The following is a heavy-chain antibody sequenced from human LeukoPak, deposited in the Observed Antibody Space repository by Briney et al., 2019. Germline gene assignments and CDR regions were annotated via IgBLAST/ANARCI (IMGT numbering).Heavy chain of an antibody. CDR1: GYTFTGYY. D-gene: IGHD3-22*01. V-gene: IGHV1-69*13. J-gene: IGHJ4*02. CDR2: IIPIFGTA. CDR3: ARAVPPYYYDSSGYYYVDY. Sequence: GASVKVSCKASGYTFTGYYMHWVRQAPGQGLEWMGGIIPIFGTANNAQKFQGRVTITADESTSTAYMELSRLRSEAAAVYYCARAVPPYYYDSSGYYYVDYWGQGTLVTVSS.